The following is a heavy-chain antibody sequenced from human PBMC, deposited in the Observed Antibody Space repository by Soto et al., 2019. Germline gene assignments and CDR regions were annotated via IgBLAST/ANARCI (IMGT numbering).Heavy chain of an antibody. Sequence: SETLSLTCTVSGGSISSGDYYWSWIRQPPGKGLEWIGYIYYSGSTYYNPSLKSRVTISVDTSKNQFSLKLSSVTAADTAVYYCARDARIRGYYGSGSYFYGMDVWGQGTTVTVSS. J-gene: IGHJ6*02. D-gene: IGHD3-10*01. CDR2: IYYSGST. V-gene: IGHV4-30-4*01. CDR1: GGSISSGDYY. CDR3: ARDARIRGYYGSGSYFYGMDV.